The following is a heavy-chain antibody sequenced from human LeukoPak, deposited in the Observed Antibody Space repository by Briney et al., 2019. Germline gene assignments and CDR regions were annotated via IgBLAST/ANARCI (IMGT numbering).Heavy chain of an antibody. J-gene: IGHJ4*02. CDR2: ISYDGSNK. CDR1: GFTFSSYG. D-gene: IGHD6-13*01. Sequence: GGSLRLSCAASGFTFSSYGMHWVRQAPGKGLEWVAVISYDGSNKYYADSVKGRFTISRDNSKNTLYLQMNSLRAEDTAVYYCAKDLGQQPEIDYWGQGTLVTVSS. V-gene: IGHV3-30*18. CDR3: AKDLGQQPEIDY.